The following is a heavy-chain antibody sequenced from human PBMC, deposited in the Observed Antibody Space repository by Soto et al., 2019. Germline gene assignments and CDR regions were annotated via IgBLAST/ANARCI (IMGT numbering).Heavy chain of an antibody. J-gene: IGHJ3*02. CDR2: ISWNSGSI. CDR3: AKDMKLGIHAFDI. V-gene: IGHV3-9*01. CDR1: GFTFDDYA. D-gene: IGHD7-27*01. Sequence: GGSLRLSCAASGFTFDDYAMHWVRQAPGKGLEWVSGISWNSGSIGYADSVKGRFTISRGNAKNSLYLQMNSLRAEDTALYYCAKDMKLGIHAFDIWGQGTMVTVSS.